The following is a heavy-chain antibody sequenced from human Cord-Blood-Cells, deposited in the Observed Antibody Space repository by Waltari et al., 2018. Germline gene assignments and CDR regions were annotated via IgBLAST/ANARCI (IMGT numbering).Heavy chain of an antibody. CDR2: IRRKANSYAT. J-gene: IGHJ4*02. CDR3: TSGRGYSSSWYYFDY. Sequence: EVQLVESGGGLVQPGGSLKLSCAASGFTFSGSAMHWVRQATGKGLERVGRIRRKANSYATAYAASVKGRFTISRDDSKNTAYLQMNSLKTEDTAVYYCTSGRGYSSSWYYFDYWGQGTLVTVSS. V-gene: IGHV3-73*01. D-gene: IGHD6-13*01. CDR1: GFTFSGSA.